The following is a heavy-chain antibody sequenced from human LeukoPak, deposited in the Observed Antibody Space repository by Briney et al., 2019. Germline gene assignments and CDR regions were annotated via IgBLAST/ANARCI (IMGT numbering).Heavy chain of an antibody. CDR2: IRYDGSNK. Sequence: GGSLRLSCAASGFTFSSYGMHWVRQAPGKGLEWVAFIRYDGSNKYYADSVKGRFTISRDNSKNTLYLQMNSLRAEDTAVYYCARGLLGRPVTYYYDSSGYRPYYFDYWGQGTLVTVSS. CDR3: ARGLLGRPVTYYYDSSGYRPYYFDY. D-gene: IGHD3-22*01. J-gene: IGHJ4*02. V-gene: IGHV3-30*02. CDR1: GFTFSSYG.